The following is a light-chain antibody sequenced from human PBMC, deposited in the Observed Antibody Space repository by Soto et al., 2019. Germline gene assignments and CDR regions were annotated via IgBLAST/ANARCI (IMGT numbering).Light chain of an antibody. CDR3: SSYTSSSFYV. Sequence: QSALTQPASVSGSPGQSITISCTGTSSDVGGYNYVSWYQQHTGKAPKLMIYDVSHRPSGVSHRFSGSKSGNTASLTISGLQAEDEADYYCSSYTSSSFYVFGTGTKLTVL. CDR1: SSDVGGYNY. J-gene: IGLJ1*01. CDR2: DVS. V-gene: IGLV2-14*01.